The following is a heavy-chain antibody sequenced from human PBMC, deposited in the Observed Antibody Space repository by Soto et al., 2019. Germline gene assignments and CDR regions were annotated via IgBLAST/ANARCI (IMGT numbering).Heavy chain of an antibody. J-gene: IGHJ4*02. CDR3: ARWSFLDY. Sequence: EVQLLESGGGLVRPGGSLRLSCTASGFSFSSYALSWVRQAPGKGLEWVSTISGSDGKTYYADSVKGRFSISRDTSKTTLYLEMTSLRVEDTAMYYCARWSFLDYWGQATRVTVS. D-gene: IGHD1-26*01. CDR1: GFSFSSYA. CDR2: ISGSDGKT. V-gene: IGHV3-23*01.